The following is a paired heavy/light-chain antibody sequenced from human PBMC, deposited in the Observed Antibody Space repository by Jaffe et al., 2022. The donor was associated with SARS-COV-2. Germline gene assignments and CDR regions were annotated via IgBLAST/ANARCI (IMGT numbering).Heavy chain of an antibody. D-gene: IGHD2-21*02. CDR3: ARVPARLGGGDGHHFDY. CDR1: GYSISSGYY. CDR2: IYHSGST. V-gene: IGHV4-38-2*02. Sequence: QVQLQESGPGLVKPSETLSLTCTVSGYSISSGYYWGWIRQPPGKGLEWIGSIYHSGSTYYNPSLKSRVTISVDTSKNQFSLKLSSVTAADTAVYYCARVPARLGGGDGHHFDYWGQGTLVTVSS. J-gene: IGHJ4*02.
Light chain of an antibody. V-gene: IGLV3-25*03. CDR1: ALPKQY. J-gene: IGLJ2*01. CDR3: QSADSSGTHVV. Sequence: SYELTQPPSVSVSPGQTARITCSADALPKQYAYWYQQKPGQAPVLVIYKDSERPSGIPERFSGSSSGTTVTLTISGVQAEDEADYYCQSADSSGTHVVFGGGTKLTVL. CDR2: KDS.